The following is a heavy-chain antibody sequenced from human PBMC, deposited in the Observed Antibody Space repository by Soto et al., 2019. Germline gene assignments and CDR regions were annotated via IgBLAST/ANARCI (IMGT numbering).Heavy chain of an antibody. CDR3: AIGYCSSTSCYFVGNY. J-gene: IGHJ4*02. V-gene: IGHV1-69*02. CDR1: GGTFSSYT. CDR2: IIPILGIA. Sequence: QVQLVQSGAEVKKPGSSVKVSCKASGGTFSSYTISWVRQAPGQGLEWMGRIIPILGIANYAQKFQGRVTITGDKAPSTAYMGLSSLRSEDTAVYYCAIGYCSSTSCYFVGNYWGQGTLVTVSS. D-gene: IGHD2-2*01.